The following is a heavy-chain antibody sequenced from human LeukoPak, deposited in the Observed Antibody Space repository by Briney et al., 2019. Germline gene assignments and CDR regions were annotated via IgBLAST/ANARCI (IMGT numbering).Heavy chain of an antibody. CDR2: IIPIFGTA. CDR1: GGTFSSYA. Sequence: SVKVSCKASGGTFSSYAISWVRQAPGQGLEWMGRIIPIFGTANYAQKFQGRVTITADESTSTAYMELSSLRSEDTAVYYCARVPGGLAAAGNYWGQGTLVTVSS. V-gene: IGHV1-69*13. J-gene: IGHJ4*02. CDR3: ARVPGGLAAAGNY. D-gene: IGHD6-13*01.